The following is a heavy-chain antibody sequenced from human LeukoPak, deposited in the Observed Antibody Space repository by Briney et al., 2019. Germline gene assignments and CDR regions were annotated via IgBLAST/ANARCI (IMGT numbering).Heavy chain of an antibody. V-gene: IGHV3-7*01. J-gene: IGHJ5*02. CDR2: IKQDGSEK. D-gene: IGHD5-18*01. CDR1: GFTFSSYW. CDR3: ARVRTWLWSAFSFDP. Sequence: GGSLRLSRAASGFTFSSYWMSWVRQAPGKGLEWVANIKQDGSEKYYVDSVKGRFTISRDNAKNSLYLQMNSLRAEDTAVYYCARVRTWLWSAFSFDPWGQGTLVTVSS.